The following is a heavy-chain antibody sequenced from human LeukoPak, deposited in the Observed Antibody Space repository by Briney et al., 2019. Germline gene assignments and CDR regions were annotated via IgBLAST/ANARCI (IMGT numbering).Heavy chain of an antibody. CDR2: IYHRGST. V-gene: IGHV4-38-2*02. CDR3: ARDPCSGGSCYSWDHNWFDP. J-gene: IGHJ5*02. Sequence: SETLSLTCTVSGYSISSGYYWGWIRQPPGKGLEWIGSIYHRGSTYYNPSLKSRVTISVDTSKNQFSLKLSSVTAADTAVYYCARDPCSGGSCYSWDHNWFDPWGQGTLVTVSS. CDR1: GYSISSGYY. D-gene: IGHD2-15*01.